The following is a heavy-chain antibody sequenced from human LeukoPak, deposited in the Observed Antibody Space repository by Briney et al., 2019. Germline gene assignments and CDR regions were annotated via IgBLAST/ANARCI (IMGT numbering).Heavy chain of an antibody. CDR2: ISYDGSNK. V-gene: IGHV3-30*18. J-gene: IGHJ3*02. CDR3: AKDYIVGAILMAAFDI. D-gene: IGHD1-26*01. CDR1: GFTFSSYG. Sequence: GGSLRLFCAASGFTFSSYGMHWVRQAPGKGLEWVAVISYDGSNKYYADSVKGRFTISRDNSKNTLYLQMNSLRAEDTAVYYCAKDYIVGAILMAAFDIWGQGTMVTVSS.